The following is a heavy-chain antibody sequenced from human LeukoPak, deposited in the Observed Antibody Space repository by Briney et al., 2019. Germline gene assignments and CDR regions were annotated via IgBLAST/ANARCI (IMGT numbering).Heavy chain of an antibody. Sequence: GASVKVSCKASGYTFTSYGISWVRQAPGQGLGWMGWIGPNNGNTNYAQNLQGRVTMTTDTSTGTAYMELRSLRSDDTAVYFCARDSGGRGHFDFWGQGTLVTVSS. D-gene: IGHD3-16*01. CDR1: GYTFTSYG. J-gene: IGHJ4*02. CDR2: IGPNNGNT. V-gene: IGHV1-18*01. CDR3: ARDSGGRGHFDF.